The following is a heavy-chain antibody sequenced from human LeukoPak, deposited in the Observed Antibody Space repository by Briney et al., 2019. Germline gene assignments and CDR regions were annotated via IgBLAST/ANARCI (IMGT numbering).Heavy chain of an antibody. CDR3: TTANSSGWYRDDY. V-gene: IGHV3-48*01. J-gene: IGHJ4*02. D-gene: IGHD6-19*01. CDR1: GFTFSSYS. Sequence: GGSLRLSCAASGFTFSSYSMNWVRQAPGKGLEWVSYISSSSSTIYYADSVKGRFTISRDNAKNSLYLQMNSLRAEDTAVYYCTTANSSGWYRDDYWGQGTLVTVSS. CDR2: ISSSSSTI.